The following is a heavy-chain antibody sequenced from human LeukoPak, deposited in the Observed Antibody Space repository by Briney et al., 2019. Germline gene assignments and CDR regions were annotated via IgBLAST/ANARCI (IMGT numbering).Heavy chain of an antibody. J-gene: IGHJ4*02. CDR3: ARVKVVPAAMYDY. Sequence: SETLSLTCTVSGGSISSYYWSWIRQPPGKGLERIGYIYYSGSTNYNPSLKSRVTISVDTSKNQFSLKLSSVAAADTAVYYCARVKVVPAAMYDYWGQGTLVTVSS. V-gene: IGHV4-59*01. D-gene: IGHD2-2*01. CDR2: IYYSGST. CDR1: GGSISSYY.